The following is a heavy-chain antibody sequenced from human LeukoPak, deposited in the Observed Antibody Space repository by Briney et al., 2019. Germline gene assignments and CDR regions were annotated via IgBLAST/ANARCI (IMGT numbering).Heavy chain of an antibody. CDR3: ARGPSIQLWSDPYYYYGMDV. Sequence: SETLSLTCTVYGGSFSGYYWSWIRQPPGKGLEWIGEINHSGSTNYNPSLKSRVTISVDTSKNQFSLKLSSVTAADTAVYYCARGPSIQLWSDPYYYYGMDVWGQGTTVTVSS. CDR1: GGSFSGYY. D-gene: IGHD5-18*01. CDR2: INHSGST. V-gene: IGHV4-34*01. J-gene: IGHJ6*02.